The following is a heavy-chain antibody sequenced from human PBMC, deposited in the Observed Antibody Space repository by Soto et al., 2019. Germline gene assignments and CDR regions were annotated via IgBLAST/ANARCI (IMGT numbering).Heavy chain of an antibody. V-gene: IGHV1-3*01. CDR3: ARGGDDCSTPTCYMIDY. Sequence: QVPLVQSGAEVKKPGASVMVSCQASGYTFISYAMHWVRQAPGQRLEWMGWINAGKGNTKYSQKFQGRVTITRDTSASTAYMELSSLRSEDTAVYYCARGGDDCSTPTCYMIDYWGQGTLVTVSS. J-gene: IGHJ4*02. CDR2: INAGKGNT. CDR1: GYTFISYA. D-gene: IGHD2-2*02.